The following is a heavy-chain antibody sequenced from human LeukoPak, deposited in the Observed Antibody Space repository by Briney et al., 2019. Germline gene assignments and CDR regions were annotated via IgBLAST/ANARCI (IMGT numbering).Heavy chain of an antibody. D-gene: IGHD3-10*01. V-gene: IGHV1-8*01. CDR2: MNPNSGNT. CDR1: GYTFTSYD. J-gene: IGHJ6*02. Sequence: ALVKVSCKASGYTFTSYDINWVRQATGQGLEWMGWMNPNSGNTGYAQKFQGRVTMTRNTSISTAYMELSSLRSEDTAVYYCASVVSLRGDYYYGMDVWGQGTTVTVSS. CDR3: ASVVSLRGDYYYGMDV.